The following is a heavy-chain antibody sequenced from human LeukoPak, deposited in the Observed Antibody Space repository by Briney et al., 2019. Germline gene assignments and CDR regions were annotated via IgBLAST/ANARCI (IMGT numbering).Heavy chain of an antibody. D-gene: IGHD3-9*01. CDR1: GGSISSYW. J-gene: IGHJ2*01. V-gene: IGHV4-4*07. CDR2: IYTSGST. CDR3: ARDVDPLGYFDL. Sequence: PAETLSLTCTVSGGSISSYWWSWIRQPAGKGLEWIGHIYTSGSTNYNPSLKSRVTMSVDTSQNQFSLKLSYVTAADTAVYYCARDVDPLGYFDLWGRGTLVPVSS.